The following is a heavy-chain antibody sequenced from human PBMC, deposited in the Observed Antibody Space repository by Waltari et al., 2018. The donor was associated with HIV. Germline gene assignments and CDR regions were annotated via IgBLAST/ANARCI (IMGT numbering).Heavy chain of an antibody. Sequence: EVQLVESGGGLVQPGGSLRLSCAAPGFTFSSYSMNWVRQAPGKGLEWVSYISSSSSSTIYCADSVKGRFTSSRDNAKNLLYLQMNSLRAEDTAVYYCAKSRDFYDSSGNLPWGQGTLVTVSS. CDR3: AKSRDFYDSSGNLP. D-gene: IGHD3-22*01. V-gene: IGHV3-48*01. J-gene: IGHJ5*02. CDR1: GFTFSSYS. CDR2: ISSSSSSTI.